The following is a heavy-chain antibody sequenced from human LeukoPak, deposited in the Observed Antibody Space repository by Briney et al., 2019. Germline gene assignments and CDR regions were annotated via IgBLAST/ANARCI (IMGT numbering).Heavy chain of an antibody. Sequence: GGSLRLSCAASGFTFSSYAMHWVRQAPGKGLEWVAVISYDGSNKYYADSVKGRFTISRDNSKNTLYLQMNSLRAEDTAVYYCAKDRERELGIVDYWGQGTLVTVSS. CDR3: AKDRERELGIVDY. V-gene: IGHV3-30*04. CDR2: ISYDGSNK. D-gene: IGHD1-26*01. J-gene: IGHJ4*02. CDR1: GFTFSSYA.